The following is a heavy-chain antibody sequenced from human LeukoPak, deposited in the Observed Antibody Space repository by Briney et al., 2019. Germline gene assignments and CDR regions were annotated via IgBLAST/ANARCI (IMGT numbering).Heavy chain of an antibody. V-gene: IGHV3-23*01. D-gene: IGHD3-22*01. CDR3: AIGRNYYDSSGYPWYFDY. CDR1: GFTFSSYA. CDR2: ISGSGGST. Sequence: GGSLRLSCAASGFTFSSYAMSWVRQAPGKGLEWVSAISGSGGSTYYADSVKGRFTISRDNSKNTLYLQMNSLRAEDTAVYYCAIGRNYYDSSGYPWYFDYWGQGTLVTVSS. J-gene: IGHJ4*02.